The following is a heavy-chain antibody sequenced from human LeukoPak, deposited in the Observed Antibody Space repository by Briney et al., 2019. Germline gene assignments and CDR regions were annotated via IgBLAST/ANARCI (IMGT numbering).Heavy chain of an antibody. CDR3: ARRGRTVSHTYYFDY. CDR2: IYYSGST. Sequence: SQTLSLTCTVSGGSISSGGYYWSWIRQHPGKGLEWIGYIYYSGSTYYNPSLKSRVTISVDTSKNQFSLKLSSVTAADTAVYYCARRGRTVSHTYYFDYWGQGTLVTVSS. D-gene: IGHD3/OR15-3a*01. CDR1: GGSISSGGYY. V-gene: IGHV4-31*03. J-gene: IGHJ4*02.